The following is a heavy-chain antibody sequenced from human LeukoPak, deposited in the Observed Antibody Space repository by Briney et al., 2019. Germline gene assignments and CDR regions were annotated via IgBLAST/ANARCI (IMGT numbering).Heavy chain of an antibody. CDR2: ISSNSKYT. V-gene: IGHV3-11*05. J-gene: IGHJ4*02. D-gene: IGHD2-8*01. CDR3: ARDNGNKCYFDY. Sequence: NPGGSLRLSCAASGFMFSDYFMSWIRQAPGKELEWISYISSNSKYTKYADSVKGRFTISRDNAKKSLYLQMNSLRAEDTAVYYCARDNGNKCYFDYWGQGTLVTVSS. CDR1: GFMFSDYF.